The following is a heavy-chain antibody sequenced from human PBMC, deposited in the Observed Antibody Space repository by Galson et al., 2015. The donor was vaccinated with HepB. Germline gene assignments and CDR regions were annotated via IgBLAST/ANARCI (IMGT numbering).Heavy chain of an antibody. J-gene: IGHJ3*02. Sequence: SLRLSCAASGFTFSSYAMSWVRQAPGKGLEWVSAISGSGGSTYYADSVKGRFTISRDNSKNTLYLQMNSLRAEDTAVYYCAKDLKRGYYDSSGYYYYSGDAFDIWGQGTMVTVSS. CDR2: ISGSGGST. CDR1: GFTFSSYA. CDR3: AKDLKRGYYDSSGYYYYSGDAFDI. V-gene: IGHV3-23*01. D-gene: IGHD3-22*01.